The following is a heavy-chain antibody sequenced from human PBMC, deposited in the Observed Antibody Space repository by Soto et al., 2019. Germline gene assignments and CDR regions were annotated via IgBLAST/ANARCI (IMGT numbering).Heavy chain of an antibody. CDR2: IYYSGST. V-gene: IGHV4-39*07. Sequence: SETLSLTCTVSGGSISSSSYYWGWIRQPPGKGLEWIGSIYYSGSTYYNPSLKSRVTISVDTSKNQFSLKLSSVTAADTAVSYCPTRRDGPRYFDYWGLGTLVTVSS. CDR3: PTRRDGPRYFDY. CDR1: GGSISSSSYY. J-gene: IGHJ4*02.